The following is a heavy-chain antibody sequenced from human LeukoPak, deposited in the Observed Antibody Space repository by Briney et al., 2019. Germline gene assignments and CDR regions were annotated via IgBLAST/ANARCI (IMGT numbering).Heavy chain of an antibody. CDR1: GFIFNTSA. J-gene: IGHJ4*02. Sequence: GGSLRLCCGASGFIFNTSAMHWVRQAPGKGLEWVAVISYHGKNKYYAESVRGRFTISRDNSKNTLFLQMNSLSTEDTAVYYCARDFDYWGQGTLVTVSS. V-gene: IGHV3-30*04. CDR2: ISYHGKNK. CDR3: ARDFDY.